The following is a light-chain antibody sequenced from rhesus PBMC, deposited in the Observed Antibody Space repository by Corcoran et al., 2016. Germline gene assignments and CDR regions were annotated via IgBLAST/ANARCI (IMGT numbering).Light chain of an antibody. J-gene: IGKJ1*01. CDR1: QTISSY. CDR3: QQHNSHPPA. Sequence: DIQMTQSPSSLSASVGDRVTITCRASQTISSYLTGYHQKPGKVPKLLIYASSSFESGVPSRFSGRGSVTAFTLTISSLQPEEFATYYCQQHNSHPPAFGQGTKVEIK. V-gene: IGKV1-44*01. CDR2: ASS.